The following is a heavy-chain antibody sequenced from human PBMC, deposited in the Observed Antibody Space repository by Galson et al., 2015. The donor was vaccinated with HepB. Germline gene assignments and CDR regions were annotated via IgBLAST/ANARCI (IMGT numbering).Heavy chain of an antibody. Sequence: SLRLSCAASGFTFSSYWMSWVRQAPGKGPEWVANIKQDGSEKYYVDSVKGRFTISRDNAKNSLYLQMNSLRAEDTAVYYCARQTHLRFLEWLLEGFDYWGQGTLVTVSS. D-gene: IGHD3-3*01. J-gene: IGHJ4*02. CDR2: IKQDGSEK. CDR1: GFTFSSYW. CDR3: ARQTHLRFLEWLLEGFDY. V-gene: IGHV3-7*03.